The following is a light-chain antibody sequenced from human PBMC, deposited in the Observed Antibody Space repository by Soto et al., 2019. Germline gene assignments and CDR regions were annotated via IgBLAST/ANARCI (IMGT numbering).Light chain of an antibody. CDR1: SSNIGAGYD. Sequence: QLVLTQPPSVSGAPGQRVTISCTGSSSNIGAGYDVHWYQRLPGTAPKLLIYVNSNRPSGVPDRFSGSKSGTSASLAITGLQAEDEADYYCQSYDSTLSASVFGGGTKLTVL. CDR3: QSYDSTLSASV. V-gene: IGLV1-40*01. CDR2: VNS. J-gene: IGLJ2*01.